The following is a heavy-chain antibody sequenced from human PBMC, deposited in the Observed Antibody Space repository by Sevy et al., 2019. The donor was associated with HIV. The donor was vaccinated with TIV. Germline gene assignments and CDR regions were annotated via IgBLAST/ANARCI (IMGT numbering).Heavy chain of an antibody. J-gene: IGHJ6*02. CDR1: GFTFSSYW. CDR2: INSDGSGT. D-gene: IGHD3-3*01. CDR3: ARDFWSAQRGMDV. Sequence: GGSLRLSCAASGFTFSSYWMHWVRQAPGKGLVWVSRINSDGSGTSYADSVKGRFTISRDNAKNTLYLQMNSLRAEDTAVYFCARDFWSAQRGMDVWGQGTTVTVSS. V-gene: IGHV3-74*01.